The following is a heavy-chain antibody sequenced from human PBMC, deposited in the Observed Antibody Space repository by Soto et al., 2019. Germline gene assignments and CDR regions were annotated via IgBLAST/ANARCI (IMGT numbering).Heavy chain of an antibody. CDR2: ISSNGGTT. J-gene: IGHJ4*02. D-gene: IGHD1-7*01. CDR3: VRRVSGNYDY. V-gene: IGHV3-64*01. CDR1: GFTFSSYD. Sequence: EVQLAESGGGMVQPGGSLRLSCVASGFTFSSYDMHWVCQAPGKGLEYVSSISSNGGTTYYGNSVKGRFTISRDNSKNTLYLQMCSLRAEDMAVYYCVRRVSGNYDYWGQGTLVTVSS.